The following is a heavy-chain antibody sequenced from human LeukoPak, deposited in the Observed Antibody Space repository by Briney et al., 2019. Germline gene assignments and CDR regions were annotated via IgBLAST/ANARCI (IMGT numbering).Heavy chain of an antibody. CDR2: IWYDGSNK. CDR3: ARSENDYGDFWAYY. Sequence: GGSLRLSCAASGFTFSSYGMHWVRQAPGKGLEWVAVIWYDGSNKYYADSVKGRFTISRDNSKNTLYLQVNSLRAEDTAVYYCARSENDYGDFWAYYWGQGTLVTVSS. V-gene: IGHV3-33*01. D-gene: IGHD4-17*01. J-gene: IGHJ4*02. CDR1: GFTFSSYG.